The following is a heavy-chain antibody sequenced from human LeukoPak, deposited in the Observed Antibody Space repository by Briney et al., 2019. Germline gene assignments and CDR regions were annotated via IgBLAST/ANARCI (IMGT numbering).Heavy chain of an antibody. CDR2: IYSGGST. V-gene: IGHV3-66*01. CDR1: GFTVSSNY. D-gene: IGHD5-12*01. CDR3: AKGALVATIYSFDY. Sequence: GGSLRLSCAASGFTVSSNYMSWVRQAPGKGLEWVSVIYSGGSTYYADSVKGRFTISRDNSKNTLYLQMNSLRAEDTAVYYCAKGALVATIYSFDYWGQGTLVTVSS. J-gene: IGHJ4*02.